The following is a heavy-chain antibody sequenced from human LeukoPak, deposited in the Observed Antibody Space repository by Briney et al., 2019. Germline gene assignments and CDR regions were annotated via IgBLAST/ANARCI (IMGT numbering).Heavy chain of an antibody. D-gene: IGHD6-13*01. CDR2: INPNSGGT. CDR1: GYTFTGYY. J-gene: IGHJ6*03. V-gene: IGHV1-2*02. Sequence: ASVKVSCKASGYTFTGYYMHWVRQAPGQGLEWMGWINPNSGGTNYAQKFQGRVTMTRDTSISTAYMELSRLRSDDTAAYYCARDPSRAAASPYYMDVWGKGTTVTVSS. CDR3: ARDPSRAAASPYYMDV.